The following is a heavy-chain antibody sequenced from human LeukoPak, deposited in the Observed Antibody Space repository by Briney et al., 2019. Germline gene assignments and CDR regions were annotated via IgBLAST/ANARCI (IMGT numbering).Heavy chain of an antibody. CDR1: GYTFTRYG. D-gene: IGHD5-12*01. Sequence: ASVKVSCKASGYTFTRYGISWVRQAPGQGLEWMGWISAYNGNTNYAQKFQGRVTMTTDTSTSTAYMGLRSLRSDDTAVYYCARDIDSGYDSLWNWFDPWGQGTRVTVSS. J-gene: IGHJ5*02. CDR3: ARDIDSGYDSLWNWFDP. V-gene: IGHV1-18*04. CDR2: ISAYNGNT.